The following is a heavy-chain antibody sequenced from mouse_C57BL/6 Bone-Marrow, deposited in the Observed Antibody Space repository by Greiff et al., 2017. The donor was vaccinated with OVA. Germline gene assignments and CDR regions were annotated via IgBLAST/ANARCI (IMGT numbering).Heavy chain of an antibody. J-gene: IGHJ3*01. CDR3: ARHPPYYGNYSFAY. V-gene: IGHV5-9*01. D-gene: IGHD2-10*01. Sequence: DVKLVESGGGLVKPGGSLKLSCAASGFTFSSYTMSWVRQTPEKRLEWVATISGGGGNTYYPDSVKGRFTISRDNAKNTLYLQMSSLRSEDTALYYCARHPPYYGNYSFAYWGQGTLVTVSA. CDR1: GFTFSSYT. CDR2: ISGGGGNT.